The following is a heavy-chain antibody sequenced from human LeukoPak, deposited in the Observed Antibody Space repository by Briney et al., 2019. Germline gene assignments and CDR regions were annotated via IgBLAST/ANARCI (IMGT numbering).Heavy chain of an antibody. D-gene: IGHD3-3*01. CDR1: GFTFKTYT. J-gene: IGHJ4*02. Sequence: GGSLRLSCAASGFTFKTYTMHWVRQAPGKGLEWVSSISSSSSYIYYADSVKGRFTISRDNAKNSLYLQMNSLRAEDTAVYYCARGSVRCLEWLFRDYWGQGTLVTVSS. CDR2: ISSSSSYI. V-gene: IGHV3-21*01. CDR3: ARGSVRCLEWLFRDY.